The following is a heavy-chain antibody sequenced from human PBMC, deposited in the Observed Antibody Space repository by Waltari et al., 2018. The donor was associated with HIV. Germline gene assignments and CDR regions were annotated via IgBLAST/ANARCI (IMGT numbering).Heavy chain of an antibody. CDR3: ARDGNQLLFDY. Sequence: EGQLVEYGGGLVKPGGSLSLSFAASGSTFSGYGLVWVRQAPGKGLEWVSSISSGSSYIYYADSVKGRFTISRDNAKNSLYLQMNSLRAEDTAVYYCARDGNQLLFDYWGQGTLVTVSS. CDR2: ISSGSSYI. V-gene: IGHV3-21*01. D-gene: IGHD2-2*01. J-gene: IGHJ4*02. CDR1: GSTFSGYG.